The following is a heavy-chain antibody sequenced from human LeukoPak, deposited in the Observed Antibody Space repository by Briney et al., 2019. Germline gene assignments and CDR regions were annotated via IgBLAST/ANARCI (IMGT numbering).Heavy chain of an antibody. Sequence: GGSLRLSCAASGFAFSSYSMNWVRQAPGKGLEWVSSISSSSSYIYYADSVKGRFTISRDNAKNSLYLQMNSLRAEDTAVYYCASGDYYGSGSYPYYFDYWGQGTLVTVSS. CDR2: ISSSSSYI. J-gene: IGHJ4*02. V-gene: IGHV3-21*01. CDR3: ASGDYYGSGSYPYYFDY. CDR1: GFAFSSYS. D-gene: IGHD3-10*01.